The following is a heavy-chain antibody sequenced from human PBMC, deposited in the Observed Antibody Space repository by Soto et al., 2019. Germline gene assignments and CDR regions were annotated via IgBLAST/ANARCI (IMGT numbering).Heavy chain of an antibody. Sequence: ASVKVSCKASGYTFTDYYMHWVRQAPGQGLEWMGWINPKTGGTNYVQKFQGRVTMTRDTSITTAYMELSRLRSDDTAVYYCARVSSTTSLDYWGQGTLVTVSS. CDR2: INPKTGGT. CDR3: ARVSSTTSLDY. CDR1: GYTFTDYY. V-gene: IGHV1-2*02. D-gene: IGHD1-26*01. J-gene: IGHJ4*02.